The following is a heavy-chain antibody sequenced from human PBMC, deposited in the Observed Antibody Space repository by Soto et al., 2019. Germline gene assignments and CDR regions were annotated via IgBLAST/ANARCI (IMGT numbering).Heavy chain of an antibody. J-gene: IGHJ4*02. CDR2: IYYSGST. Sequence: SETLSLTCTVSGGSISSYYWSWIRQPPGKGLEWIGYIYYSGSTNYNPSLKSRVTISVDTSKNQFSLKLSSVTAAETAVYYCARHFMTDHYFDYWGQGTLVTVSS. CDR1: GGSISSYY. D-gene: IGHD3-16*01. V-gene: IGHV4-59*08. CDR3: ARHFMTDHYFDY.